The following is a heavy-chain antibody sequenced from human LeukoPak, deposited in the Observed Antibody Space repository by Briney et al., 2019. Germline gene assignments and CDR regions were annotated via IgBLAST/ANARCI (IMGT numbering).Heavy chain of an antibody. CDR3: ARVVAVAGRAFDI. CDR2: ISSSSSYI. J-gene: IGHJ3*02. CDR1: GFTFSSYS. Sequence: GGSLTLSCAASGFTFSSYSMNWVRQAPGKGLEWVSSISSSSSYIYYADSVKGRFTISRDNAKSSLYLQMNSLRAEDTAVYYCARVVAVAGRAFDIWGQGTMVTVSS. D-gene: IGHD6-19*01. V-gene: IGHV3-21*01.